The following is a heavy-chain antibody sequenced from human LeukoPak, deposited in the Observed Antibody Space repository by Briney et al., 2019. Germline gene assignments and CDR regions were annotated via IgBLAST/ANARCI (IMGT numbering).Heavy chain of an antibody. Sequence: GGSLRLSCAASGFTVSSNYMSWVRQAPGKGLEWVSVIYSGGSTYYADSVKGRFTISRDNAKNSLYLQMNSLRAEDTAVYYCARVEDVVATPFDYWGQGTLVTVSS. V-gene: IGHV3-53*01. D-gene: IGHD5-12*01. J-gene: IGHJ4*02. CDR3: ARVEDVVATPFDY. CDR2: IYSGGST. CDR1: GFTVSSNY.